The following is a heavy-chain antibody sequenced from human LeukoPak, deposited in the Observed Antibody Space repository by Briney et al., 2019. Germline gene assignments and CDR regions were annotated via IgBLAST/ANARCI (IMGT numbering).Heavy chain of an antibody. CDR2: ISSGSSTI. D-gene: IGHD3-22*01. J-gene: IGHJ4*02. CDR1: GFTFSSYS. Sequence: PGGSLRPSCAASGFTFSSYSMNWVRQAPGKGLEWVSYISSGSSTIYYADSVKGRFTISRDNAKNSLYLQMNSLRAEDTAVYYCARDSYSNYYDSSGFPSFDYWGQGTLVTVSS. CDR3: ARDSYSNYYDSSGFPSFDY. V-gene: IGHV3-48*04.